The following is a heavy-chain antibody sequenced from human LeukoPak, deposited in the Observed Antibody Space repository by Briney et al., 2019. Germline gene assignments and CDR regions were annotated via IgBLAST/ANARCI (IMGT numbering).Heavy chain of an antibody. J-gene: IGHJ4*02. V-gene: IGHV1-8*03. CDR3: ARVSWFDELPNY. Sequence: ASVKVSYKASGYTFTSYDINWVRQATGRGLEWMGWMNPNSGNTGYAQKFQGRVTITRNTSISTAYMELSSLRSEDTAVYYCARVSWFDELPNYWGQGTLVSVSS. CDR2: MNPNSGNT. CDR1: GYTFTSYD. D-gene: IGHD3-10*01.